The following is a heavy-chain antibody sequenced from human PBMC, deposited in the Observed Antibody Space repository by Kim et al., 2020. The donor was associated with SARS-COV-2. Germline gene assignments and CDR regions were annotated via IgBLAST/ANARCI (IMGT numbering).Heavy chain of an antibody. D-gene: IGHD6-19*01. CDR3: AKDHPSNGWPAF. J-gene: IGHJ3*01. V-gene: IGHV3-23*01. CDR2: INNGGNP. CDR1: GFTFTSRA. Sequence: GGSLRLSCVASGFTFTSRAMSWVRQSPVKELEWVASINNGGNPYYANSVKGRFTISRDINKATIYLQMNSLRADDTALYYCAKDHPSNGWPAF.